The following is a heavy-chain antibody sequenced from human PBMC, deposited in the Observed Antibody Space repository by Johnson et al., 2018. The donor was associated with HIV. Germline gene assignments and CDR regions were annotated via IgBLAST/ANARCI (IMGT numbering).Heavy chain of an antibody. Sequence: VQVVESGGGVVQPGRSLRLSCAASGFTFSSYGMHWVRQAPGKGLEWVAVIWYDGSNKYYADSVKGRFTISRDNSKNTLYLQMNSLRAEDTAVYYCASTPGPAGAFDIWGQGTMVTVSS. V-gene: IGHV3-33*01. CDR1: GFTFSSYG. CDR2: IWYDGSNK. CDR3: ASTPGPAGAFDI. J-gene: IGHJ3*02.